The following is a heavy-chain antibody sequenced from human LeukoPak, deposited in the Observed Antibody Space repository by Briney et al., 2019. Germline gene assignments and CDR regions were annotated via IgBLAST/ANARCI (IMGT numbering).Heavy chain of an antibody. V-gene: IGHV4-59*02. Sequence: SETLSLTCTVSGGSVSSYYWSWIRQPPGKGLDCIGYIYYSGTTNYNPSLKSRVTISLDTSKNQFSLKLSSVTAADTAVYYCARTNYYYYMDVWGKGTTVTVSS. J-gene: IGHJ6*03. CDR1: GGSVSSYY. CDR3: ARTNYYYYMDV. CDR2: IYYSGTT.